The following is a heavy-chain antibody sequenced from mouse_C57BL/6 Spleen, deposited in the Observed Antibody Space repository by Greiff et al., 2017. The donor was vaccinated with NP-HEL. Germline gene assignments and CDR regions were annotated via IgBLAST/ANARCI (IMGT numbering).Heavy chain of an antibody. J-gene: IGHJ4*01. D-gene: IGHD2-3*01. V-gene: IGHV1-72*01. CDR2: IDPNSGGT. Sequence: QVHVKQPGAELVKPGASVKLSCKASGYTFTSYWMHWVKQRPGRGLEWIGRIDPNSGGTKCNEKFKSKATLTVDKPSSTAYMQLSSLTSEDSAVYYCARGGYDGYYFAMDYWGQGTSVTVSS. CDR1: GYTFTSYW. CDR3: ARGGYDGYYFAMDY.